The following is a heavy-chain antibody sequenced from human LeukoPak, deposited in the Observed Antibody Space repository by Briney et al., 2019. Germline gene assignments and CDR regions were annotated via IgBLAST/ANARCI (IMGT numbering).Heavy chain of an antibody. CDR1: GFTFSSYA. J-gene: IGHJ6*03. D-gene: IGHD6-19*01. Sequence: PGGSLRLSCAASGFTFSSYAMHWVRQAPGKGLEWVAVISYDGSNKYYADSVKGRFTISRDNSKNTLYLQMNSLRAEDTAVYYCAREYSSGWPYYYYYYYMDVWGKGTTVTVSS. CDR2: ISYDGSNK. CDR3: AREYSSGWPYYYYYYYMDV. V-gene: IGHV3-30*04.